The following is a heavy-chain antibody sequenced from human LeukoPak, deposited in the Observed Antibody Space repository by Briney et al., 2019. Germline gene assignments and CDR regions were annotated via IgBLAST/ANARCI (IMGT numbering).Heavy chain of an antibody. D-gene: IGHD3-10*01. CDR1: GFTFSSYE. CDR3: AREVPSGWFGEPNPYFDY. V-gene: IGHV3-48*03. Sequence: PGGPLRLSCAASGFTFSSYEMNWVRQAPGKGLEWVSYISSSGSTIYYADSVKGRFTISRDNAKNSLYLQMNSLRAGDTAVYYCAREVPSGWFGEPNPYFDYWGQGTLVTVSS. CDR2: ISSSGSTI. J-gene: IGHJ4*02.